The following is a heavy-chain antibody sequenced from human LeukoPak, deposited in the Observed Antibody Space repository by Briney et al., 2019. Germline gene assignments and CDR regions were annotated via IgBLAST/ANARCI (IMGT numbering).Heavy chain of an antibody. Sequence: GGSLRLSCTASGFIFDTHTLTWVRQAPGKGLEWVASISGSGDSTNYGDSVKGRFTISRDNFKRTVHLEMSNLRADDTAMYYCVRRAAVRGMDFWGLGTTVIVSS. CDR3: VRRAAVRGMDF. CDR2: ISGSGDST. J-gene: IGHJ6*02. D-gene: IGHD1-14*01. CDR1: GFIFDTHT. V-gene: IGHV3-23*01.